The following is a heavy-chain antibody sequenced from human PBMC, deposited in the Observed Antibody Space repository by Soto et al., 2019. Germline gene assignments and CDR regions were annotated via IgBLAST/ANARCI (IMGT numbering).Heavy chain of an antibody. Sequence: EVQLVESGGGLVQPGRSLRLSCAASGFTFDDYAMHWVRQAPGKGLEWVSGISWNSGSIGYADSVKDRFTISRDNAKNSLYLQMNSLRAEDTALYYCAKDEGRGQLGNFDYWGQGTLVTVSS. V-gene: IGHV3-9*01. CDR2: ISWNSGSI. D-gene: IGHD6-6*01. CDR1: GFTFDDYA. CDR3: AKDEGRGQLGNFDY. J-gene: IGHJ4*02.